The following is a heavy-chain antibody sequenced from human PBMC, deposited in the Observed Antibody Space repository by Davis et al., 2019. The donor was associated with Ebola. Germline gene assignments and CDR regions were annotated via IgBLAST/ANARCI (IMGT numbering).Heavy chain of an antibody. CDR1: GFTFSSYA. Sequence: GESLKISCAASGFTFSSYAMSWVRQAPGKGLEWVALIYYDGSNKYYADSVKGRFTISRDNSKDTLYLQMNSLRADDTAVYYCARDPIIRTIVPSFGMDVWGPGTTVIVSS. V-gene: IGHV3-33*08. D-gene: IGHD1-1*01. CDR2: IYYDGSNK. J-gene: IGHJ6*02. CDR3: ARDPIIRTIVPSFGMDV.